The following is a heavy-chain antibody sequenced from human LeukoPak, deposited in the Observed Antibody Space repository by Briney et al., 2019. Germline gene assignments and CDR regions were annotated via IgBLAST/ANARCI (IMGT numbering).Heavy chain of an antibody. CDR3: TRKAPFDGLSVAGVAFDI. CDR1: GFTFGDYA. CDR2: IRSKAYGGTT. Sequence: PGGSLRLSCTASGFTFGDYAMSWFRQAPGKGLEWVGFIRSKAYGGTTEYAASVKGRFTISRDDSKSIAYLQMNSLKTEDTAVYYCTRKAPFDGLSVAGVAFDIWGQGTMVTVSS. J-gene: IGHJ3*02. D-gene: IGHD6-19*01. V-gene: IGHV3-49*03.